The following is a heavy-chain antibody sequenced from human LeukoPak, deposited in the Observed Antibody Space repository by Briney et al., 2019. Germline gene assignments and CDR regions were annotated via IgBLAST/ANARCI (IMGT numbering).Heavy chain of an antibody. V-gene: IGHV1-3*01. CDR1: GYTFTGYA. Sequence: GASVKVSCKASGYTFTGYAMHWVRQAPGQRLEWMGWINAGNGNTKYSQKFQGRVTITRDTSASTAYMELSSLRSEDTAVYYCAREIAAAGSFDYWGQGTLVTVSS. CDR2: INAGNGNT. D-gene: IGHD6-13*01. J-gene: IGHJ4*02. CDR3: AREIAAAGSFDY.